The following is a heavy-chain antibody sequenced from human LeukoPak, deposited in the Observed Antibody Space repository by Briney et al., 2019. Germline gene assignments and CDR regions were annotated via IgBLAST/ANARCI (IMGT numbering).Heavy chain of an antibody. CDR1: GYTFTSYA. CDR3: SRGPFDY. Sequence: ASVKVSCKASGYTFTSYAMHWVRQAPGQRLEWMGWINAGNGNTKYSRKFQGRVTITRDTSASTAYMELSSLRSEDTAVYYCSRGPFDYWGQGTLVTVSS. J-gene: IGHJ4*02. V-gene: IGHV1-3*01. CDR2: INAGNGNT.